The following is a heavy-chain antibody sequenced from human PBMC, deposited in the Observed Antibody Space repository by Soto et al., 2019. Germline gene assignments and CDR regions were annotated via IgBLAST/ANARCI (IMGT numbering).Heavy chain of an antibody. Sequence: ASVKVSCKASGYTFTSYAMHWVRQAPGQRLEWMGWINAGNGNTKYSQKFQGRVTITRDTSASTAYMELSSLRSEDTAVYYCARGGPLGFREVSPYWGQGTLVTVSS. CDR3: ARGGPLGFREVSPY. D-gene: IGHD3-10*01. CDR1: GYTFTSYA. CDR2: INAGNGNT. V-gene: IGHV1-3*01. J-gene: IGHJ4*02.